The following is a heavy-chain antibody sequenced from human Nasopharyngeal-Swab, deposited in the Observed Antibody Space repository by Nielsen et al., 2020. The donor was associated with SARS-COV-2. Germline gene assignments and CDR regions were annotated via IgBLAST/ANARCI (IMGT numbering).Heavy chain of an antibody. Sequence: SETLSLTCTVSGGSISSYYWSWIRQPPGKGLEWIGYIYYSGSTNYNPSLKSRVTISVDTSKNQFSLKLSSVTAADTAVYYCARGGRQLVRQWVFDYWGQGTLVTVSS. J-gene: IGHJ4*02. CDR2: IYYSGST. D-gene: IGHD6-13*01. CDR3: ARGGRQLVRQWVFDY. CDR1: GGSISSYY. V-gene: IGHV4-59*01.